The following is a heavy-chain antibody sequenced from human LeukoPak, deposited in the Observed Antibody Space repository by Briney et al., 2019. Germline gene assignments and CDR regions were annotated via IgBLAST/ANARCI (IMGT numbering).Heavy chain of an antibody. CDR3: AAGRGATAVGFDY. Sequence: GGTLRLSCAASGFTFSSYGMNWVRQAPGKGLEWVSSVSGSGGSTYYRDAVKGRFTISRDNSKNTLYLQMNSLRAEDTAVYYCAAGRGATAVGFDYWGQGTLVTVSS. D-gene: IGHD1-26*01. V-gene: IGHV3-23*01. CDR2: VSGSGGST. J-gene: IGHJ4*02. CDR1: GFTFSSYG.